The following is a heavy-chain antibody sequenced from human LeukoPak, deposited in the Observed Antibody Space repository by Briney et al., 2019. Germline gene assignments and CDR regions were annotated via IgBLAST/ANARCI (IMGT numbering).Heavy chain of an antibody. V-gene: IGHV4-30-2*01. J-gene: IGHJ5*02. CDR2: IYHSGST. Sequence: PSQTLSLTCAVSGGSISSGGYSWSWIRQPSGKGLEWIGYIYHSGSTYYNPSLKSRVTISVDRSKNQFSLKLSSVTAADTAVYYCARVKVNWFDPWGQGTLVTVSS. CDR1: GGSISSGGYS. CDR3: ARVKVNWFDP.